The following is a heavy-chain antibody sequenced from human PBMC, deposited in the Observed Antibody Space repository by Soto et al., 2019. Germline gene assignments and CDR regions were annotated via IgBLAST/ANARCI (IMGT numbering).Heavy chain of an antibody. CDR1: GVSSSSSSYY. Sequence: PLETLSHTCTVSGVSSSSSSYYWGWIRQPPGKGLEWIGSIYYSGSTYYNPSLKSRVTISVDTSKNQFSLKLSSVTAADTAVYYCARRPFYCSGGSCYGPGMFDYWGQGTLVTVSS. J-gene: IGHJ4*02. CDR2: IYYSGST. CDR3: ARRPFYCSGGSCYGPGMFDY. V-gene: IGHV4-39*01. D-gene: IGHD2-15*01.